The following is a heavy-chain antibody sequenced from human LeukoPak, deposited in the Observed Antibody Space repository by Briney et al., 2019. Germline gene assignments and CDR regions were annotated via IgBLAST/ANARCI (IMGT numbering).Heavy chain of an antibody. V-gene: IGHV1-69*04. J-gene: IGHJ6*02. CDR2: IIPILGIA. D-gene: IGHD6-19*01. CDR3: ARDQLDSSGWYGPYYYYYYGMDV. Sequence: SVKVSCKASGGTFSSYAISWVRQAPGQGLEWMGRIIPILGIANYAQKFQGRVTITADKSTSTAYMELSSLRSEDTAVYYCARDQLDSSGWYGPYYYYYYGMDVWGQGTTVTVSS. CDR1: GGTFSSYA.